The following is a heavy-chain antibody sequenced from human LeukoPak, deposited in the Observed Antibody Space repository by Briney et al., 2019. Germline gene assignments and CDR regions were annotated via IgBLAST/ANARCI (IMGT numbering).Heavy chain of an antibody. CDR1: GYTFASYY. J-gene: IGHJ6*02. V-gene: IGHV1-46*01. CDR2: INPSGGST. CDR3: ARDGLARGGMDV. D-gene: IGHD2-2*03. Sequence: GASVKVSCKASGYTFASYYMHWVRQAPGQGLEWMGIINPSGGSTSYAQKFQGRVTMTRDTSTSTVYMELSSLRSEDTAVYYCARDGLARGGMDVWGQGTTVTVSS.